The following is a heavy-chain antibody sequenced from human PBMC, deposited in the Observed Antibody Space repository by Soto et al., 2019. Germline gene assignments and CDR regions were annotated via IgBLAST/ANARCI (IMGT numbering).Heavy chain of an antibody. CDR2: ISAYNGNT. J-gene: IGHJ6*02. Sequence: QVQLVQSGAEVKKPGASVKVSCKASGYTFTSYGISWVRQAPGQGLEWMGGISAYNGNTNYAQKVQGRVTMTTDTTASTAYMELRSLRSDDTAVYYCARDLIAARAGNGYYCGMDVWGQGTTVTVSS. D-gene: IGHD6-6*01. CDR3: ARDLIAARAGNGYYCGMDV. V-gene: IGHV1-18*01. CDR1: GYTFTSYG.